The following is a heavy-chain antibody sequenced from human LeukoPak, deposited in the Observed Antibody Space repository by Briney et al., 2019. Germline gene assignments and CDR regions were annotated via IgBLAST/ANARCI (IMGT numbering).Heavy chain of an antibody. V-gene: IGHV4-39*01. CDR3: ARVDTGYFDWLLLDY. CDR1: GFTFSSYE. Sequence: GSLRLSCEASGFTFSSYEMNWVRQPPGKGLEWIGSIYYSGSTYYNPSLKSRVTISVDTSKNQFSLKLSSVTAADTAVYYCARVDTGYFDWLLLDYWGQGTLVTVSS. CDR2: IYYSGST. J-gene: IGHJ4*02. D-gene: IGHD3-9*01.